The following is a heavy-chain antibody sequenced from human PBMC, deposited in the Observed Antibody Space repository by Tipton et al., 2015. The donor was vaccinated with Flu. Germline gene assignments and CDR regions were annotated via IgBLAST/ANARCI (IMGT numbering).Heavy chain of an antibody. V-gene: IGHV3-9*01. CDR1: GFTLDDYA. CDR3: AVLYGSGSYSGDY. Sequence: SLRLSCAAPGFTLDDYAMHWVRQAPGKGLEWVSGISWNSDSIGYADSVKGRFTISRDNAKNSLYLQMNGLRAEDTALYYCAVLYGSGSYSGDYWGQGTLVTVSS. D-gene: IGHD3-10*01. CDR2: ISWNSDSI. J-gene: IGHJ4*02.